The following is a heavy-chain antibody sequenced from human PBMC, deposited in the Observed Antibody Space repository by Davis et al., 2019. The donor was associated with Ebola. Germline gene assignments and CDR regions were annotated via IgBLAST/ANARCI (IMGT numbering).Heavy chain of an antibody. V-gene: IGHV3-13*01. Sequence: PGGSLRLSCAASGFTFSSYDMHWVRQATGKGLEWVSAIGTAGDTYYPGSVKGRFPISREKAKNSLYLQMNSLRGEDTAVYYCARAGFGEIYFDYWGQGTLVTVSS. CDR1: GFTFSSYD. CDR2: IGTAGDT. CDR3: ARAGFGEIYFDY. D-gene: IGHD3-10*01. J-gene: IGHJ4*02.